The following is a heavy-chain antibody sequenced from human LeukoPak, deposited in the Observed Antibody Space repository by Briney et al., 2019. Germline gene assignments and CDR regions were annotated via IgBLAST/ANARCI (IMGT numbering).Heavy chain of an antibody. CDR1: GFTFSTYW. CDR2: INSDGSTV. J-gene: IGHJ4*02. Sequence: GGSLRLSCAASGFTFSTYWMHWVRQTPGRGLVWVSRINSDGSTVNYADSVKGRFTISRDNAKNTLYLQMNSLRAEDTAMYYCARVGQGPDYWGQGTLVTVSS. CDR3: ARVGQGPDY. V-gene: IGHV3-74*01.